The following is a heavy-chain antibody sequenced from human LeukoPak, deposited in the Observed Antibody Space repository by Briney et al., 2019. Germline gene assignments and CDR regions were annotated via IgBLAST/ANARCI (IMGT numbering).Heavy chain of an antibody. CDR2: IYYSGST. D-gene: IGHD1-7*01. J-gene: IGHJ6*02. V-gene: IGHV4-31*03. CDR1: GGSISSGGYY. CDR3: ARDRTGTSYGFRYYYGMDV. Sequence: SETLSLTCTVAGGSISSGGYYWSWLRQHPGKGLEWIGHIYYSGSTYYNPSLKSRVTISVDTSKNQFSLKLSSVTAADTAVYYCARDRTGTSYGFRYYYGMDVWGQGTTVTVSS.